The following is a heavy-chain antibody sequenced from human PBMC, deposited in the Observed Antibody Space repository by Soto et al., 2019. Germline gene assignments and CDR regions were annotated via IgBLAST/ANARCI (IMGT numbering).Heavy chain of an antibody. Sequence: SVKVSCKASGYTFTSYYMHWVRQAPGQGLEWMGMINPSVGSTSYAQKFQGRVTMTRDTSTSTAYMELSSLRSEDTAVYYCATYHCSWDGQLLGINVWAKGTTV. J-gene: IGHJ6*04. V-gene: IGHV1-46*01. CDR2: INPSVGST. CDR1: GYTFTSYY. CDR3: ATYHCSWDGQLLGINV. D-gene: IGHD6-13*01.